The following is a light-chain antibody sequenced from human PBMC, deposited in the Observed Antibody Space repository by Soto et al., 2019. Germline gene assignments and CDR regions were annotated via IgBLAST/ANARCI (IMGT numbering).Light chain of an antibody. J-gene: IGLJ2*01. V-gene: IGLV2-23*01. CDR2: EGT. Sequence: HSALTQPASVSGSPGQSLTISCTGTSSDIGSYNLVSWYQHHPGKAPKLLICEGTERPSGVSNRFSGSKSGNTASLTISGLQAEDEAHYYCCSYAGRSTYVVFGGGTKLTVL. CDR1: SSDIGSYNL. CDR3: CSYAGRSTYVV.